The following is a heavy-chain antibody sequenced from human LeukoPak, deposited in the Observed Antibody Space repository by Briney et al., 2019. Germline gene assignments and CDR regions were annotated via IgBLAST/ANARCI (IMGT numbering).Heavy chain of an antibody. Sequence: GASVKVSCKASDYTFTKYGLSWVRQTPGQGLEWMGWIGTYNGNTIYAQNLQGRVTMTTDTSTSTAYMELRSLRSDDTAVYYCARTPRYDFWSGYSNWFDPWGQGTLVTVSS. D-gene: IGHD3-3*01. V-gene: IGHV1-18*01. CDR1: DYTFTKYG. CDR2: IGTYNGNT. CDR3: ARTPRYDFWSGYSNWFDP. J-gene: IGHJ5*02.